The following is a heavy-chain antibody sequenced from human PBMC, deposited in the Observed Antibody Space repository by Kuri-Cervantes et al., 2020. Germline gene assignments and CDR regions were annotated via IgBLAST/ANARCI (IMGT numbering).Heavy chain of an antibody. CDR1: GGTFTSYG. Sequence: ASVKVSCKASGGTFTSYGISWVRQAPGQGLEWMGWISAYNGNTNYAQKLQGRVTMTTDTSTSTAYMELRSLRSDDTAVYYCARDSDYYGSGSYYPFGYYYYYMDVWGKGTTVTVSS. CDR3: ARDSDYYGSGSYYPFGYYYYYMDV. D-gene: IGHD3-10*01. V-gene: IGHV1-18*01. CDR2: ISAYNGNT. J-gene: IGHJ6*03.